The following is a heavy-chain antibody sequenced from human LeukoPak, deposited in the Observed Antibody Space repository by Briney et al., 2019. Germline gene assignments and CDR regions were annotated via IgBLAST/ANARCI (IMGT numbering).Heavy chain of an antibody. D-gene: IGHD3-16*01. V-gene: IGHV3-11*01. CDR2: IGTGGTPI. CDR3: AGIYGGY. CDR1: GFTFRDYY. J-gene: IGHJ4*02. Sequence: GESLRLSCAASGFTFRDYYMSWIRQAPRKGLEWVSYIGTGGTPIDYADSVKGRFTISRDDAKSSLYLQMNNVRAEDTAFYYCAGIYGGYWGQGALVSVSS.